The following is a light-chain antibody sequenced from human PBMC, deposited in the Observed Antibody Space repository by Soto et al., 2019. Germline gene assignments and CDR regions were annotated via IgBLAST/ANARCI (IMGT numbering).Light chain of an antibody. V-gene: IGKV1-5*03. J-gene: IGKJ1*01. CDR2: KAS. CDR1: QSVDQW. Sequence: DVQMTQSPSTLSASIGDRVTITCRGSQSVDQWLAWFQQKPGKAPKVLIYKASTLQSGVPSRFSASGSGTEFTLTISSLQPDDFATYYCQHYDGNSPRTFGQGTKVEI. CDR3: QHYDGNSPRT.